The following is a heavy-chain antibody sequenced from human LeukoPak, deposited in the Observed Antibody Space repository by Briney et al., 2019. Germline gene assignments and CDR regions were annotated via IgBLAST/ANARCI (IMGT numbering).Heavy chain of an antibody. J-gene: IGHJ6*02. D-gene: IGHD3-3*01. CDR3: AREVDWSGYYGGDDYYYGMDV. V-gene: IGHV1-2*02. Sequence: ASVKVSCKASGYTFTGYYMHWVRQAPGQGLEWMGWIKPNGGGTNYAQKFQGRVTMTRDTSISTAYMELSRLRSDDTAVYYCAREVDWSGYYGGDDYYYGMDVWGQGTTVTVSS. CDR2: IKPNGGGT. CDR1: GYTFTGYY.